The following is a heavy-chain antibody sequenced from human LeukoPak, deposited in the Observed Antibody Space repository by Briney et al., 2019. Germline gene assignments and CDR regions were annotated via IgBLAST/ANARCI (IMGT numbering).Heavy chain of an antibody. Sequence: GGSLRLSCEASGYTLKTYAMSWVRQAPGKGLEWVSSISTSGATTYYADSVRGRFTISRDNSKNTLFQPVNTLYLQLNNLRVEDTAVYYCAKGMAVAGTFYYYMDVWGKGTTVTVSS. V-gene: IGHV3-23*01. CDR3: AKGMAVAGTFYYYMDV. CDR1: GYTLKTYA. J-gene: IGHJ6*03. D-gene: IGHD6-19*01. CDR2: ISTSGATT.